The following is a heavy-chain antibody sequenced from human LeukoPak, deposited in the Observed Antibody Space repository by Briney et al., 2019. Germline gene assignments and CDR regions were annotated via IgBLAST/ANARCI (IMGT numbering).Heavy chain of an antibody. V-gene: IGHV1-2*02. D-gene: IGHD1-7*01. Sequence: GASVKVSCKASGYTFTCYYMRWVRQAPGQGLEWMGWINPNSGGTNYAQKFQGRVTMTRDTSISTAYMELSRLRSDDTAVYYWARPKNWNFGEIDYWGQGTLVTVSS. CDR3: ARPKNWNFGEIDY. J-gene: IGHJ4*02. CDR1: GYTFTCYY. CDR2: INPNSGGT.